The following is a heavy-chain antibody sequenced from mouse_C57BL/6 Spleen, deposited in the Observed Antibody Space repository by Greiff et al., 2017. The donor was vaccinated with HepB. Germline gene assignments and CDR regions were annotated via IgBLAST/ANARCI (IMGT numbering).Heavy chain of an antibody. V-gene: IGHV1-15*01. CDR3: TRNWDLFAY. D-gene: IGHD4-1*01. J-gene: IGHJ3*01. Sequence: VQLQQSGAELVRPGASVTLSCKASGYTFTDYEMHWVKQTPVHGLEWIGAIDPETGGTAYNQKFKGKAILTAAKSSSTAYMELRSLTSEDSAVYYCTRNWDLFAYWGQGTLVTVSA. CDR2: IDPETGGT. CDR1: GYTFTDYE.